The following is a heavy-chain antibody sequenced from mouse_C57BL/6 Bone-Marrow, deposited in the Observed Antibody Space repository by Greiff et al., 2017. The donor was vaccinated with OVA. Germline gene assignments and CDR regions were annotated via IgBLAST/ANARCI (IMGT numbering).Heavy chain of an antibody. CDR1: GFNIKDYY. D-gene: IGHD2-12*01. V-gene: IGHV14-2*01. Sequence: VQLQQSGAELVKPGASVKLSCTASGFNIKDYYMHWVKQRTEQGLEWIGRIDPEDGETKYAPKFQGKATITADTSSNTAYLQLSSLTSEDTAVYYCATLSNDGLWLAYWGQGTLVTVSA. CDR3: ATLSNDGLWLAY. CDR2: IDPEDGET. J-gene: IGHJ3*01.